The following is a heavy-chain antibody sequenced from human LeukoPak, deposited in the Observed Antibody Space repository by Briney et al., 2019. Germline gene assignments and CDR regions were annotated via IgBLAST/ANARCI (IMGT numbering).Heavy chain of an antibody. Sequence: ASVKVSCKASGYTFTSYAMHWVRQAPGQRLEWMGWINAGNGNTKYSRKFQGRVTITRDTSASTAYMELSSRRSEDTAVYYCARERLTHSNWFDPWGQGTLVTVSS. V-gene: IGHV1-3*01. J-gene: IGHJ5*02. CDR2: INAGNGNT. CDR1: GYTFTSYA. CDR3: ARERLTHSNWFDP.